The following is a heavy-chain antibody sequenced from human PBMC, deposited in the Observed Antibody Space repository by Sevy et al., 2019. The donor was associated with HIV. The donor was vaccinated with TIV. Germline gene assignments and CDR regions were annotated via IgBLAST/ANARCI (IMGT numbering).Heavy chain of an antibody. CDR3: ARVRGYSSSWYIDY. V-gene: IGHV1-18*01. D-gene: IGHD6-13*01. CDR1: GYTFTSYG. CDR2: ISAYNGNT. J-gene: IGHJ4*02. Sequence: ASVKVSCKASGYTFTSYGISWVRQAPGQGLEWMGWISAYNGNTNYAQKLQGRVTMTTDTSTSTAYMELRSLRSDDTAVYYWARVRGYSSSWYIDYWGQGTLVTVSS.